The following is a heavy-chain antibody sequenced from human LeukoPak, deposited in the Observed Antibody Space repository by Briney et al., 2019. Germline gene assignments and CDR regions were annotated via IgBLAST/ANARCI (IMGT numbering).Heavy chain of an antibody. Sequence: SVKVSCKASGGTFSSYAISWVRQAPGQGLEWMGRIIPILGIANYAQKFQGRVTITADKSTSTVYMELSSLRSEDTAVYYCARESSSGYKYFQHWGQGTLVTVSS. CDR2: IIPILGIA. CDR3: ARESSSGYKYFQH. J-gene: IGHJ1*01. V-gene: IGHV1-69*04. CDR1: GGTFSSYA. D-gene: IGHD3-22*01.